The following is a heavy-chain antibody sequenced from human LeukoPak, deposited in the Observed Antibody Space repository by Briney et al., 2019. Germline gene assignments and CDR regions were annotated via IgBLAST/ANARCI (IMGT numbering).Heavy chain of an antibody. Sequence: GRSLRLSCTASGFTFSSYGMHWVRQAPGKGLEWVAVISYDGSNKYYADSVKGRFTISRDNSKNTLYLQMNSLRAEDTAVYYCAKDLTWDSSGYYDYYYYGMDVWGQGTTVTVSS. D-gene: IGHD3-22*01. J-gene: IGHJ6*02. CDR1: GFTFSSYG. CDR3: AKDLTWDSSGYYDYYYYGMDV. CDR2: ISYDGSNK. V-gene: IGHV3-30*18.